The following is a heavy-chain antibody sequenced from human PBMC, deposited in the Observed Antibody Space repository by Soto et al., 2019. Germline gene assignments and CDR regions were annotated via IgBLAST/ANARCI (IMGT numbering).Heavy chain of an antibody. CDR3: ARVHCSGGSCYSSAFDI. CDR2: IYYSGST. V-gene: IGHV4-59*01. Sequence: SETLSLTYTVSGGSISSYYWSWIRQPPGKGLEWIGYIYYSGSTNYNPSLKSRVTISVDTSKNQFSLKLSSVTAADTAVYYCARVHCSGGSCYSSAFDIWGQGTMVTVSS. D-gene: IGHD2-15*01. J-gene: IGHJ3*02. CDR1: GGSISSYY.